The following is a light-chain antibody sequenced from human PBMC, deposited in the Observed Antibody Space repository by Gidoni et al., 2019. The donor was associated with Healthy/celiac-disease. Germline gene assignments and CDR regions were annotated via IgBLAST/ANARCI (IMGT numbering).Light chain of an antibody. J-gene: IGKJ2*01. V-gene: IGKV1-5*01. Sequence: NQMTKSPSTLSASVGDRVTITCRASQSISSWLAWYQQKPGKAPKLLIYDASSLESGVPSRFSGSGSGTEFTLTISSLQPDDFATYYCQQYNSYLYTFGQXTKLEIK. CDR2: DAS. CDR3: QQYNSYLYT. CDR1: QSISSW.